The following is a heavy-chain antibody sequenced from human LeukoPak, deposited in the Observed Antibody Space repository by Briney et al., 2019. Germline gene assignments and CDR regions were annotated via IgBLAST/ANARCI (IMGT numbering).Heavy chain of an antibody. CDR2: IIPILGIA. CDR1: GGTFSSYA. CDR3: ARSAYGGSYHFDY. J-gene: IGHJ4*02. Sequence: GASVKVSCKASGGTFSSYAISWVRQAPRQGLEWMGRIIPILGIANYAQKFQGRVTITADKSTSTAYMELSSLRSEDTAVYYCARSAYGGSYHFDYWGQGTLVTVSS. D-gene: IGHD4-23*01. V-gene: IGHV1-69*04.